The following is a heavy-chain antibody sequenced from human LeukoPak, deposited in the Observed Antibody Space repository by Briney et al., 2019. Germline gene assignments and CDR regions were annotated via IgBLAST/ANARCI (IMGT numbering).Heavy chain of an antibody. J-gene: IGHJ6*02. CDR2: IYYSGST. D-gene: IGHD2-15*01. CDR3: XXAXXCXXGXCYXRYYYYYGMXV. Sequence: SETLSLTCTVSGGSISSYYWSWIRQPPGKGLEWIGYIYYSGSTNYNPSLKSRVTISVDTSKNQFSLKLSSVIAADTAVYYCXXAXXCXXGXCYXRYYYYYGMXVWGQGTXVTVS. CDR1: GGSISSYY. V-gene: IGHV4-59*01.